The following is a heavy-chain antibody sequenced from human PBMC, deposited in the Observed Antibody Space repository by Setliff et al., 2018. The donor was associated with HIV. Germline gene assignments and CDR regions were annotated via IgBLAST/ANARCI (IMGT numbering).Heavy chain of an antibody. Sequence: GASVKVSCKASGYTFTDHFIHWVRQAPGQGLEWMGGIIPIFGSTRYAQKFQDRVTITADESTDTVEMQLSSLTSEDTAVYYCARDDHYYDLGSIYSDWYFDLWDRGTQVTVSS. D-gene: IGHD3-10*01. V-gene: IGHV1-69*13. CDR1: GYTFTDHF. CDR2: IIPIFGST. J-gene: IGHJ2*01. CDR3: ARDDHYYDLGSIYSDWYFDL.